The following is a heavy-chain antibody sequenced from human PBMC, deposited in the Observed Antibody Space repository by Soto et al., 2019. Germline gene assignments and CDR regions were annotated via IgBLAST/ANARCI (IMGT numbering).Heavy chain of an antibody. CDR3: TTSSGSHYYYALDV. Sequence: GGSLRLSCAASGFTISNAWMNWVHQAPGKGLEWVGRIKSKTDGGTIDFAAPVKGRFTISRDDSKNTLDLQMNSLKTEDTAVYYCTTSSGSHYYYALDVWGQGTTVTVSS. CDR1: GFTISNAW. J-gene: IGHJ6*02. CDR2: IKSKTDGGTI. D-gene: IGHD3-22*01. V-gene: IGHV3-15*07.